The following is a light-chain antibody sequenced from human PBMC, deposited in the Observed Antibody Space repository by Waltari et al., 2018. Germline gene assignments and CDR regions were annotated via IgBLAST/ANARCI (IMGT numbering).Light chain of an antibody. V-gene: IGKV2-28*01. CDR2: LVS. Sequence: DIVMTQSPLSLPVTPGEPASISCRSSQSLVGSNGYTYLDWYLQKPGHSPQLLIYLVSNRASGVPDRFSGSGSGTDFTLKISRVEAGDVGVYYCMQALRSPHTFGQGTKLEIK. CDR1: QSLVGSNGYTY. CDR3: MQALRSPHT. J-gene: IGKJ2*01.